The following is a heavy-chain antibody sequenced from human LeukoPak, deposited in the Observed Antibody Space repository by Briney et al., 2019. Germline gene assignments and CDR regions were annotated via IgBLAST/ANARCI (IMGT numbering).Heavy chain of an antibody. D-gene: IGHD4-17*01. Sequence: LPGSSLRLSCAASGFTFSSYGVHGVRQAPGKGLEGVAVISYDGSNKYYVDSVKGRFTISRDNSKNTVYPQMNSLRAEDTAVYYCAKEGTVTTFSGLGFDYWGQGTLVSDSS. V-gene: IGHV3-30*18. CDR3: AKEGTVTTFSGLGFDY. CDR1: GFTFSSYG. CDR2: ISYDGSNK. J-gene: IGHJ4*02.